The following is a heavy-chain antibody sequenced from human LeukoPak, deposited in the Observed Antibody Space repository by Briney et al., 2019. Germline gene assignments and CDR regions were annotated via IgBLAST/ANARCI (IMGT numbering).Heavy chain of an antibody. J-gene: IGHJ4*02. V-gene: IGHV3-30-3*01. CDR3: ARSKGFDY. CDR2: ISYDGSNK. CDR1: GFTFSSYA. Sequence: GGSLRLSCAASGFTFSSYAMHWVRQAPGKGLEWVAVISYDGSNKYYADSVKGRFTISRDNSKNTLYLQMSSLRAEDTAVYYCARSKGFDYWGQGTLVTVSS.